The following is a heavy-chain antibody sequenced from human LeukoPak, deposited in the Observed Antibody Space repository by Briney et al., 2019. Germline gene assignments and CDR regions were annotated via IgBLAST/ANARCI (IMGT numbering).Heavy chain of an antibody. CDR1: GFTFSSYS. V-gene: IGHV3-9*01. CDR2: ISWNSGSI. Sequence: PGGSLRLSCAASGFTFSSYSMNWVRQAPGKGLEWVSGISWNSGSIGYADSVKGRFTISRDNAKNSLYLQMNSLRAGDTAVYYCARAGPDYGMDVWGQGTTVTVSS. CDR3: ARAGPDYGMDV. J-gene: IGHJ6*02.